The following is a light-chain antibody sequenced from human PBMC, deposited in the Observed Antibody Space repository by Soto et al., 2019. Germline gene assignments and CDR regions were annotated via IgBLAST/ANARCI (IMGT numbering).Light chain of an antibody. CDR3: SSYTSSSTLV. V-gene: IGLV2-14*01. Sequence: QSVRTQPASLSGSPGQSITISCTGTSSDVGGYNYVSWYQQHPGKAPKLMIYEVINRPSGVSNRFSGSKSGNAASLTISGLQAEEEADYYCSSYTSSSTLVFGTGTKVTVL. CDR2: EVI. CDR1: SSDVGGYNY. J-gene: IGLJ1*01.